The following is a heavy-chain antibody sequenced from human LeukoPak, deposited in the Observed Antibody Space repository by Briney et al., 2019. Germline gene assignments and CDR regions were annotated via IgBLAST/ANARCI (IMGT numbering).Heavy chain of an antibody. CDR1: GGSISSYY. J-gene: IGHJ6*04. CDR2: IYTSGST. D-gene: IGHD2-15*01. V-gene: IGHV4-4*07. CDR3: ARDLSDCSGGSCYSGVDV. Sequence: SETLSLTCTVSGGSISSYYWSWIRQPAGKGLEWIGRIYTSGSTNYNPSLKSRVTMSVDTSKNQFSLKLGSVTAADTAVYYCARDLSDCSGGSCYSGVDVWGKGTTVTISS.